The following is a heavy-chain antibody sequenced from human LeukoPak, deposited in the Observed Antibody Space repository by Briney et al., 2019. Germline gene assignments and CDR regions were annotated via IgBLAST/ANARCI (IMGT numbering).Heavy chain of an antibody. J-gene: IGHJ6*03. CDR3: ARSVEGYCSGGSCYSYSYYMDV. Sequence: SETLSLTCTVSGGSISSSSYHWGWIRQPPGKGLEWIGSIYYSGSTYYNPSLKSRVTISVDTSKNQFSLKLSSVTAADTAVYYCARSVEGYCSGGSCYSYSYYMDVWGKGTTVTVSS. CDR1: GGSISSSSYH. V-gene: IGHV4-39*07. D-gene: IGHD2-15*01. CDR2: IYYSGST.